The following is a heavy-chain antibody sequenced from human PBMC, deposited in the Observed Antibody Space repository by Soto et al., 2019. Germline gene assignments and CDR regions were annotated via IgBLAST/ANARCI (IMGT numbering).Heavy chain of an antibody. J-gene: IGHJ4*02. CDR1: GYTFTSYG. CDR3: ARAEYYDILTGWPLDY. CDR2: ISDYNGNT. V-gene: IGHV1-18*01. D-gene: IGHD3-9*01. Sequence: QVKLVQSGAEVKKSGASVKVSCKASGYTFTSYGISWVRQAPGQGLEGMGWISDYNGNTNYAQKLQGRVTMTTDTSTCIAYMERRSLRANATDVYYCARAEYYDILTGWPLDYWGQGTLVTVSS.